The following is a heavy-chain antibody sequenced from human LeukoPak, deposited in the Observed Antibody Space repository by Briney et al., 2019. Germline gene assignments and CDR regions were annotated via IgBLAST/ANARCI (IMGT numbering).Heavy chain of an antibody. D-gene: IGHD2-15*01. Sequence: ASVKVSCKASGYTFTGYYMHWVRQAPGHGLEWMGRLNPNSRGTNYAQNFQGRVAMTMDTSISTAYLELSRLTSDDPALYYCATLHRFCSGGSCYSGYGPVDHWGQGTLVTVSS. V-gene: IGHV1-2*06. J-gene: IGHJ4*02. CDR2: LNPNSRGT. CDR3: ATLHRFCSGGSCYSGYGPVDH. CDR1: GYTFTGYY.